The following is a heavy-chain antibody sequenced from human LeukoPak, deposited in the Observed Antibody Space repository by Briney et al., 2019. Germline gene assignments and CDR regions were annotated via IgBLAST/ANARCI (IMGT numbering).Heavy chain of an antibody. CDR2: IYYSGSA. Sequence: SETLSLTCTVSGGSISDNNYYWGWIRQPPGRGLEWIANIYYSGSAYYSPSLKSRFTVSIDTSKNQFSLKLNSVTAADTVVYYCARQSTIAAARIDPWGQGTLVTVSS. J-gene: IGHJ5*02. CDR1: GGSISDNNYY. V-gene: IGHV4-39*01. CDR3: ARQSTIAAARIDP. D-gene: IGHD6-25*01.